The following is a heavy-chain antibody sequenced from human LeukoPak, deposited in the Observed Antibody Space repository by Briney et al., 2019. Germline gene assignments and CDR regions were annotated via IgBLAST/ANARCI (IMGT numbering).Heavy chain of an antibody. V-gene: IGHV1-2*02. J-gene: IGHJ3*02. D-gene: IGHD3-22*01. CDR2: INPNSGGA. CDR3: AKPRDFDSRGWDAFDI. CDR1: GYTFTDYY. Sequence: ASMKVSCKASGYTFTDYYIHWVRQAPGQGLDWMGWINPNSGGAKYAQNFQGRVTMTRDTSISTAHMELTRLRSDDSAVYYCAKPRDFDSRGWDAFDIWGQGTLVTVSS.